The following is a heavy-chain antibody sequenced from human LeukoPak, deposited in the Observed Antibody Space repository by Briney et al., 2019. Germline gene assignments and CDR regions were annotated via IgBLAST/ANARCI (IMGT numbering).Heavy chain of an antibody. CDR1: GFTFSTYS. CDR2: ISSTSSYR. CDR3: ARDGGYCSGGSCNNWFDP. Sequence: PGGSLRLSCVASGFTFSTYSMNWVRQAPREGLEWVSSISSTSSYRYYADSVKGRFTISRDNAKNSLYLEMNSLRAEDTAVYYCARDGGYCSGGSCNNWFDPWGQETLVTVSS. V-gene: IGHV3-21*01. D-gene: IGHD2-15*01. J-gene: IGHJ5*02.